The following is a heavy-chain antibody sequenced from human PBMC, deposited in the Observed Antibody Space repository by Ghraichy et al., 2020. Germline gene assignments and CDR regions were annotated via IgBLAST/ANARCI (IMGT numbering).Heavy chain of an antibody. D-gene: IGHD6-13*01. J-gene: IGHJ6*02. V-gene: IGHV3-53*04. CDR3: ARDQLAAAGTRIYYYYGMDV. CDR2: IYSGGST. CDR1: GFTVSSNY. Sequence: GGSLRLSCAASGFTVSSNYMSWVRQAPGKGLEWVSVIYSGGSTYYADSVKGRFTISRHNSKNTLYLQMNSLRAEDTAVYYCARDQLAAAGTRIYYYYGMDVWGQGTTVTVSS.